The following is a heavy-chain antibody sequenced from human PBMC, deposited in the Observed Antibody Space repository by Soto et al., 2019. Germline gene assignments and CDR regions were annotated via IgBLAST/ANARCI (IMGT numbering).Heavy chain of an antibody. V-gene: IGHV4-34*01. J-gene: IGHJ3*02. CDR1: GGSFSGYY. Sequence: PSETLSLTCAVYGGSFSGYYWSWIRQPPGKGLEWIGEINHSGSTNYNPSLKSRVTISVDTSKNQFSLKLSSVTAADTAVYYCARVSGYKRDDAFDIWGQGTMVT. CDR3: ARVSGYKRDDAFDI. D-gene: IGHD3-3*01. CDR2: INHSGST.